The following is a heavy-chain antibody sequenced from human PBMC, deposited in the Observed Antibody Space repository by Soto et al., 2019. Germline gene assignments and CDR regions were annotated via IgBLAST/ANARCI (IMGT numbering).Heavy chain of an antibody. D-gene: IGHD3-10*01. CDR1: GFTFSSYW. CDR2: IKQDGSEK. J-gene: IGHJ3*02. V-gene: IGHV3-7*03. CDR3: ARPRGAAEFLDI. Sequence: EVQLVASGGGLVQPGGSLRLSCAASGFTFSSYWMSWVRQAPGTGLEWVANIKQDGSEKYYVDSVKGRFTISRDNDKNSLYLQMNSLRAEDTAVYYCARPRGAAEFLDIWGPGTLVTVSS.